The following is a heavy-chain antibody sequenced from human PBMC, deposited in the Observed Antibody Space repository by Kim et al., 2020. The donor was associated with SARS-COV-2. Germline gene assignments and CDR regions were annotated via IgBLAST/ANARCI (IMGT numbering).Heavy chain of an antibody. CDR3: ARDGGGFDY. J-gene: IGHJ4*02. V-gene: IGHV1-2*02. CDR2: GGT. Sequence: GGTPFANKFQGRVTMTRDMSINTPYMQLSSLGSDDTARYYCARDGGGFDYWGQGTLVTVSP.